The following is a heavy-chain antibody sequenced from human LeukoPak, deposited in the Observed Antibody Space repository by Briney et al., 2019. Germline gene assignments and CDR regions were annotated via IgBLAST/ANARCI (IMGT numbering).Heavy chain of an antibody. CDR3: ARGTYILRYFDWVNWFDP. CDR2: IYYSGST. CDR1: GGSISSYY. V-gene: IGHV4-59*01. J-gene: IGHJ5*02. Sequence: PSETLSLTCTVSGGSISSYYWSWIRQPPGKGLEWIGYIYYSGSTNYNPSLKSRVTISVDTSKNQFSLKLSSVTAADTAVYYCARGTYILRYFDWVNWFDPWGQGTLVTVSS. D-gene: IGHD3-9*01.